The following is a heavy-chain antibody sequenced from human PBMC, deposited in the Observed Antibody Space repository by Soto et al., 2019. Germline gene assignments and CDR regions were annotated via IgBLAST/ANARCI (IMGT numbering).Heavy chain of an antibody. Sequence: EVQLVESGGGLVQPGRSLRLSCAASGFTFDDYAMHWVRQAPGKGLGWVSGISWNSGSIGYADSVKGRFTISRDNAKNCLYLQMNSLRGEDTALYYCAKESTYFGSGSYDSWGQGTLVTVSS. J-gene: IGHJ4*02. CDR1: GFTFDDYA. D-gene: IGHD3-10*01. CDR2: ISWNSGSI. CDR3: AKESTYFGSGSYDS. V-gene: IGHV3-9*01.